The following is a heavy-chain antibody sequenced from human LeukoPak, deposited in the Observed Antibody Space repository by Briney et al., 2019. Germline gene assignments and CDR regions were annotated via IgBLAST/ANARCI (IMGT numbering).Heavy chain of an antibody. CDR3: ARSSGYSYGRDNWFDP. Sequence: PSETLSLTCAVSGGSISSSNWWSWVRQPPGKGLEWIGEIYRSGSTNYNPSLKSRVTISVDKSKNQFSLKLSSVTAADTAVYYCARSSGYSYGRDNWFDPWGQGTLVTVSS. CDR1: GGSISSSNW. CDR2: IYRSGST. D-gene: IGHD5-18*01. V-gene: IGHV4-4*02. J-gene: IGHJ5*02.